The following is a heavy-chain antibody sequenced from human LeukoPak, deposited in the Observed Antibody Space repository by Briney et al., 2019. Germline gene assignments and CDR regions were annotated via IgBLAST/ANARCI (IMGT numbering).Heavy chain of an antibody. J-gene: IGHJ4*02. CDR3: AKSPPKVVMGYFDY. D-gene: IGHD3-22*01. Sequence: GGSLRLSCTTSGFTFSSYALSWVRQAPGKGLEWVSGIRVSGSTYYPDSVTGRFTISRDNSENTLYLQMSGLRAEDTAVYYCAKSPPKVVMGYFDYWGQGTLVTVSS. V-gene: IGHV3-23*01. CDR1: GFTFSSYA. CDR2: IRVSGST.